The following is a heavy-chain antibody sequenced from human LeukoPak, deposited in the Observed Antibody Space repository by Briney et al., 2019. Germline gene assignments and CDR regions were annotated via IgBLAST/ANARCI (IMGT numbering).Heavy chain of an antibody. J-gene: IGHJ3*02. Sequence: GGSLRLSCAASGFTFSSYSMNWVRQAPWKGLEWVANIKQDGSEKYYEDSVKGRFTISRDNAKNSLYLQMNSLRAEDTAVYYCARDNYYRAFDIWGQGTMVTVSS. CDR3: ARDNYYRAFDI. CDR2: IKQDGSEK. CDR1: GFTFSSYS. V-gene: IGHV3-7*01. D-gene: IGHD3-10*01.